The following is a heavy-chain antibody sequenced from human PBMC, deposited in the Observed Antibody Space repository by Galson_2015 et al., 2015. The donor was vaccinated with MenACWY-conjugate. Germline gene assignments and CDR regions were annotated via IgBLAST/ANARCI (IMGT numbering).Heavy chain of an antibody. CDR1: GFTFSSFS. J-gene: IGHJ5*02. V-gene: IGHV3-21*01. D-gene: IGHD6-13*01. Sequence: SLRLSCAASGFTFSSFSMNWVRQAPGKGLEWVSSISATSATIYYADSVKGRFTISRDNAKNSLYLQMNSLRAEDTAVCYCARTAGSVPPWGQGTLVTVSS. CDR3: ARTAGSVPP. CDR2: ISATSATI.